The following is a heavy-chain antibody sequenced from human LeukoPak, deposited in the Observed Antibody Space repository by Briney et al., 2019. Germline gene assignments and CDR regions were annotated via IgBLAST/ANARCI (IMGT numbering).Heavy chain of an antibody. J-gene: IGHJ4*02. CDR2: INTNTGNP. V-gene: IGHV7-4-1*02. CDR1: GYTFSSYA. Sequence: GASVKVSCKASGYTFSSYAMNWVRQAPGQGLEWMGWINTNTGNPTYAQGFTGRFVFSLDTSVSTAYLQISSLQAEDTAVYYCARRNNDGVYWGVGFNYGGQEPLVPVPS. D-gene: IGHD3-16*01. CDR3: ARRNNDGVYWGVGFNY.